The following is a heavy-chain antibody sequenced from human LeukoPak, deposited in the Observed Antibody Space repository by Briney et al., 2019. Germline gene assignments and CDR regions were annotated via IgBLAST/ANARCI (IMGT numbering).Heavy chain of an antibody. CDR3: ARERPAVRGVIGGYFDY. J-gene: IGHJ4*02. Sequence: DSVKGRFAISRDNSKNTLYLQMNSLRVEDTSVYYCARERPAVRGVIGGYFDYWGQGTLVTVSS. V-gene: IGHV3-30*09. D-gene: IGHD3-10*01.